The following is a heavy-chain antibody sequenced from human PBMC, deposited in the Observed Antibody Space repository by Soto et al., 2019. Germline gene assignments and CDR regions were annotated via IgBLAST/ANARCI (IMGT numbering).Heavy chain of an antibody. Sequence: GGSLRLSCAASGFTFSSYSMNWVRQAPGKGLEWVSYISGSTSTIYYADSVKGRFTISRDNAKNSLYLQMNSLRDEDTAVYYCARVVWTAATGYFDYWGQGTLVTVSS. CDR3: ARVVWTAATGYFDY. D-gene: IGHD6-13*01. V-gene: IGHV3-48*02. J-gene: IGHJ4*02. CDR2: ISGSTSTI. CDR1: GFTFSSYS.